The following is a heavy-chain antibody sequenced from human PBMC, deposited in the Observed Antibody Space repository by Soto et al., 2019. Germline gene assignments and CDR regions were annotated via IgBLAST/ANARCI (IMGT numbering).Heavy chain of an antibody. Sequence: GGSLRLSCAASGFTVSSKYMSWVRQAQGKGLEWVSLIQSGGRTYYADSVKGRFTISRDTSANTVHLHMDSLRAEDTAVYYCARDVVLCDGGPCYGLPLDVWGKGTTVT. V-gene: IGHV3-66*01. CDR3: ARDVVLCDGGPCYGLPLDV. CDR1: GFTVSSKY. D-gene: IGHD2-15*01. CDR2: IQSGGRT. J-gene: IGHJ6*03.